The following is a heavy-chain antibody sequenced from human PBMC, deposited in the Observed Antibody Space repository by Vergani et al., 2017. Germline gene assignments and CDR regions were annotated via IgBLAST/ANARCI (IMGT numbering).Heavy chain of an antibody. Sequence: EVQLLESGGGLVQPGGSLRLSCAASGFTFSTYAMTWVRQAPGKGLEWVSSISSDGGSTYYADSVKGRCTISRDNSKNTLALQMNSLTAEDTAIYYCAGPQGTSAYYCVGFAYWGQAMLLSVSS. D-gene: IGHD3-22*01. J-gene: IGHJ4*02. V-gene: IGHV3-23*01. CDR2: ISSDGGST. CDR1: GFTFSTYA. CDR3: AGPQGTSAYYCVGFAY.